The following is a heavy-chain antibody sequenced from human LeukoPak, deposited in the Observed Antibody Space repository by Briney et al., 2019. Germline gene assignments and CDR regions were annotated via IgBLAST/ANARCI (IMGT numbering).Heavy chain of an antibody. J-gene: IGHJ4*02. Sequence: PSETLSLTCTVSGGSISSYYWSWIRQPPGKGLEWIGYIYYSGSTNYNPSLKSRVTISVDTSKNQFSLKLSSVTAADTAVYYCAGSAESGYDTPEAFDYWGQGTLVTVSS. CDR2: IYYSGST. CDR3: AGSAESGYDTPEAFDY. V-gene: IGHV4-59*01. D-gene: IGHD5-12*01. CDR1: GGSISSYY.